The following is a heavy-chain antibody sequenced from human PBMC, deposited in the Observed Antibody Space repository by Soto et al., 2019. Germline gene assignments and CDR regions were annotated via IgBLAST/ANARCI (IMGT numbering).Heavy chain of an antibody. J-gene: IGHJ5*02. D-gene: IGHD4-17*01. Sequence: QVQLQESGPGLVKPSQTLSLTCTVSGGSISSGGYYWSWIRQHPGKGLEWIGYIYYSGSTYYNPSLKSRVTISVDTSKNQFSLKLSSVIAADTAVYYCARDTFRGDYGWIWFDPWGQGTLVTVSS. V-gene: IGHV4-31*03. CDR3: ARDTFRGDYGWIWFDP. CDR2: IYYSGST. CDR1: GGSISSGGYY.